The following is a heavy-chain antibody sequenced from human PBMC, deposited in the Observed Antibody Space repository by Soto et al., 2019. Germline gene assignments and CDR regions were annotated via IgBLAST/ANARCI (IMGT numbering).Heavy chain of an antibody. CDR2: TYYRSKWYN. CDR1: GDSVSSNSAA. Sequence: KQSQTLSLTCAISGDSVSSNSAAWNWIRQSPSRGLEWLGRTYYRSKWYNDYAVSVKSRITINPDTSKNQFSLQLNSVTPEDTAVYYCARDPEVRRYCSGGSCYLGAFDIWGQGTMVTVSS. D-gene: IGHD2-15*01. CDR3: ARDPEVRRYCSGGSCYLGAFDI. J-gene: IGHJ3*02. V-gene: IGHV6-1*01.